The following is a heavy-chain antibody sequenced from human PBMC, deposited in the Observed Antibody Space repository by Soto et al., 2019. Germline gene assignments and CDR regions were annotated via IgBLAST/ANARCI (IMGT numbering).Heavy chain of an antibody. CDR3: AQGSGYCSGGSCYHDYYYYGMDV. CDR2: ISSGSTYI. CDR1: GFTFSGYS. D-gene: IGHD2-15*01. Sequence: GGSLRLSCAASGFTFSGYSMNWVRQASGKGLEWVSSISSGSTYIYYADSVKGRFTISRDNAKNSLYLQMNSLRAEDTAVYYCAQGSGYCSGGSCYHDYYYYGMDVWGQGTTVTVSS. J-gene: IGHJ6*02. V-gene: IGHV3-21*01.